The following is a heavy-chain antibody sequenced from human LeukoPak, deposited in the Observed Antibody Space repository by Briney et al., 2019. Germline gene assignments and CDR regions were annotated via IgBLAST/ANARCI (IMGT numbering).Heavy chain of an antibody. CDR1: GFTFSSYA. J-gene: IGHJ4*02. V-gene: IGHV3-23*01. CDR3: AKGGLDTAMVTGFDY. D-gene: IGHD5-18*01. Sequence: GGSLRLSCAASGFTFSSYAMSWVRQAPGKGLEWVSAISGSGGSTYYADSVKGRFTISRDISKNTLYLQMNSLRAGDTAVYYSAKGGLDTAMVTGFDYWGQGTLVTVSS. CDR2: ISGSGGST.